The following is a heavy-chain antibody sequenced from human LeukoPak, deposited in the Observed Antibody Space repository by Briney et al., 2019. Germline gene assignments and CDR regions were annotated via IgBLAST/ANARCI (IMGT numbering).Heavy chain of an antibody. Sequence: ASVKVSCKASGYTFTGYYMHRVRQAPGQGLEWMGWINPNSGGTNYAQKFQGRVTMTRDTSISTAYMELSRLRSDDTAVYYCAREGLDIVATRCFDYWGQGTLVTVSS. CDR1: GYTFTGYY. D-gene: IGHD5-12*01. V-gene: IGHV1-2*02. CDR3: AREGLDIVATRCFDY. J-gene: IGHJ4*02. CDR2: INPNSGGT.